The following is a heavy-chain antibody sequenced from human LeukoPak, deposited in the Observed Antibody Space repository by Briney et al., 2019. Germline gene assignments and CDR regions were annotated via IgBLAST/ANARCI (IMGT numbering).Heavy chain of an antibody. Sequence: ASAKVSFKASGYAFTSYYMHWVRQAPGQGLEWMGIINPSGGSTTYAQKFQGRVTLTSDTSTSTVYMDLSGLRFDDTAVYYCAREVGATGNDWFDPWGQGTLVTVSS. J-gene: IGHJ5*02. D-gene: IGHD1-26*01. V-gene: IGHV1-46*01. CDR2: INPSGGST. CDR1: GYAFTSYY. CDR3: AREVGATGNDWFDP.